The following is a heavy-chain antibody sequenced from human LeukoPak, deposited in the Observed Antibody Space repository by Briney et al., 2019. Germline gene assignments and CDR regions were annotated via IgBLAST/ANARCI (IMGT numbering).Heavy chain of an antibody. V-gene: IGHV3-13*01. J-gene: IGHJ3*01. CDR1: GFTFSSYD. D-gene: IGHD3-3*01. Sequence: GGSLRLSCAASGFTFSSYDMHWVRQATGKGLEWVSAIGTAGDTCYPGSVKGRFTISRENAKSSFYLQMNSLRAGDTAMYYCAVGLRFLLVWGQGTMVTVSS. CDR3: AVGLRFLLV. CDR2: IGTAGDT.